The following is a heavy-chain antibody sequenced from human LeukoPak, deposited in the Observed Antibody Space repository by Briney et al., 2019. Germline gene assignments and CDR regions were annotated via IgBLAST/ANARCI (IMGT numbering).Heavy chain of an antibody. Sequence: ASVKVSCKASGYTFTSYGISWVRQAPGQGLEWMGWISAYNGNTNYAQKLQGRVTMTTDTSTSTAYMELRSLRSDDTAVYYCARVRAVAGGLYYYYGMDVWGQGTTVTVSS. D-gene: IGHD6-19*01. CDR1: GYTFTSYG. CDR3: ARVRAVAGGLYYYYGMDV. V-gene: IGHV1-18*01. J-gene: IGHJ6*02. CDR2: ISAYNGNT.